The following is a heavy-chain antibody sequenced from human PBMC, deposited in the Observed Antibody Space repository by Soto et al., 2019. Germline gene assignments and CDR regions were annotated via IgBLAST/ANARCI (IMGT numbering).Heavy chain of an antibody. CDR1: GGTFSSYA. CDR2: IIPIFGTA. D-gene: IGHD2-15*01. CDR3: ARSGVVVAATSAEYFQH. V-gene: IGHV1-69*12. J-gene: IGHJ1*01. Sequence: QVQLVQSGAEVKKPGSSVKVSCKASGGTFSSYAISWVRQAPGQGLEWMGGIIPIFGTANYAQKFQGRVTITADESTRTAYMELSSLRSEDTAVYYCARSGVVVAATSAEYFQHWGQGTLVTVSS.